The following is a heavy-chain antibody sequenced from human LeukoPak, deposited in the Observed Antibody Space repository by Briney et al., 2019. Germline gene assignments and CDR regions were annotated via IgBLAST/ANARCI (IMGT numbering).Heavy chain of an antibody. Sequence: GGSLRLSCAASGFTFNDYAMTWVRQAPGKGLEWVSAISSSGGSTYYVDSVKGRFTISRDNSVNTLYLQMNSPRAEDTAVYYCAKETRAGTTCPFDYWGQGTLVTVSS. D-gene: IGHD1-1*01. J-gene: IGHJ4*02. CDR3: AKETRAGTTCPFDY. CDR1: GFTFNDYA. V-gene: IGHV3-23*01. CDR2: ISSSGGST.